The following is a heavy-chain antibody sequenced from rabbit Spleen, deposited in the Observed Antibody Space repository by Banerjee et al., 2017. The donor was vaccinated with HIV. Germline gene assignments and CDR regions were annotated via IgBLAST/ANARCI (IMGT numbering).Heavy chain of an antibody. CDR3: ARDTGSSFSSYGMDL. Sequence: QSLEESGGGLVQPGGSLKLSCTASGFGFSSSYYMCWVRQAPGKGLEWIACIKGGSSDTTWYANWAKGRFTISKTSSTTVTLQMTSLTVADTATYFCARDTGSSFSSYGMDLWGPGTLVTVS. V-gene: IGHV1S40*01. D-gene: IGHD8-1*01. J-gene: IGHJ6*01. CDR1: GFGFSSSYY. CDR2: IKGGSSDTT.